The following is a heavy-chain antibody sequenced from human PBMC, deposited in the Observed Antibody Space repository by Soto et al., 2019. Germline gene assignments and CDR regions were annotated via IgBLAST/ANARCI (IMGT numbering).Heavy chain of an antibody. J-gene: IGHJ6*03. V-gene: IGHV3-9*01. D-gene: IGHD5-18*01. CDR2: SSWNSGSL. CDR1: GFTFDDYA. CDR3: AKDIQPCYYYMYV. Sequence: EVQLVESGGGLVQPGRSLSLSGAASGFTFDDYAMHWVRQAPGKGLEWVSGSSWNSGSLGYADSVKGRFTISRDNAKNSLYLHMISLRAEDTALDYCAKDIQPCYYYMYVLVKGPTNAVSS.